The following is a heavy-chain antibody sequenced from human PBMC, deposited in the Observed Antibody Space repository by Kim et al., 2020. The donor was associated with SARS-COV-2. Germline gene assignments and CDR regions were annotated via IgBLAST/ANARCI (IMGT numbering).Heavy chain of an antibody. CDR2: INPGDSDT. CDR3: ARRGGYYGSGTYYTLYHFDY. Sequence: KGLEWMGIINPGDSDTRYSPSFQGQVTISADKSLTTAYLQWSSLEASDTAMYYWARRGGYYGSGTYYTLYHFDYWGQGTLVTVSS. D-gene: IGHD3-10*01. V-gene: IGHV5-51*01. J-gene: IGHJ4*02.